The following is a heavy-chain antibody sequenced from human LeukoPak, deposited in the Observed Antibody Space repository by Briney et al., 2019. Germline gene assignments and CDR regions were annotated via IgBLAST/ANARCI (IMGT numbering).Heavy chain of an antibody. CDR3: AGYSGSYRGFDY. Sequence: GSSVKVSCKASGGTFSSYAISWVRQAPGQGLEWMGGIIPIFGTANYAQKFQGRVTITTDESTSTAYMELSSLRSEDTAVCYCAGYSGSYRGFDYWGQGTLVTVSS. CDR2: IIPIFGTA. CDR1: GGTFSSYA. V-gene: IGHV1-69*05. J-gene: IGHJ4*02. D-gene: IGHD1-26*01.